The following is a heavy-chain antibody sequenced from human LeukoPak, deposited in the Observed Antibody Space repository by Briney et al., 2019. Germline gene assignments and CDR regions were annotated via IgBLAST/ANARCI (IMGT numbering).Heavy chain of an antibody. CDR2: IYTSGST. V-gene: IGHV4-61*02. Sequence: SQTLSLTCTVSDGSISSGSYYWSWIRQPAGKGLEWIGRIYTSGSTNYNPSLKSRVTISVDTSKNQFSLKLSSVTAADTAVYYCARGGYCSSTSCYKYFQHWGQGTLVTVSS. CDR1: DGSISSGSYY. J-gene: IGHJ1*01. D-gene: IGHD2-2*02. CDR3: ARGGYCSSTSCYKYFQH.